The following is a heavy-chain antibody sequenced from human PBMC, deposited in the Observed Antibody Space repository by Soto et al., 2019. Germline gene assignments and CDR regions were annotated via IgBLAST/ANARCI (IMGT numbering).Heavy chain of an antibody. CDR1: GGTFSSYA. D-gene: IGHD4-17*01. CDR2: INPIFGTA. J-gene: IGHJ5*02. Sequence: QVQLVQSGAEVKKPASSVKVSCKASGGTFSSYAISWVGQAPGQGLEWMGGINPIFGTANYAQKFQGSVTITADESTSTAYMELSSLRAEDTAVYYCARAATVTLGFDPWGQGTLVTVSS. CDR3: ARAATVTLGFDP. V-gene: IGHV1-69*12.